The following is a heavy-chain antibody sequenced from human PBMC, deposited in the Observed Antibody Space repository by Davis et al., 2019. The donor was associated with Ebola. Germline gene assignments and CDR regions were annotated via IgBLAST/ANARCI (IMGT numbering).Heavy chain of an antibody. CDR2: ISGSSNYI. J-gene: IGHJ4*02. CDR1: GFTFSNYD. CDR3: ARPHYGDYDYFDY. Sequence: GESLKISCAASGFTFSNYDMNWVRQAPGKGLEWVSSISGSSNYIWYSDSVKGRFTVSRDNLKNSVFLEMTSLRADDSGVYYCARPHYGDYDYFDYWGRGTLVTVSS. D-gene: IGHD4-17*01. V-gene: IGHV3-21*06.